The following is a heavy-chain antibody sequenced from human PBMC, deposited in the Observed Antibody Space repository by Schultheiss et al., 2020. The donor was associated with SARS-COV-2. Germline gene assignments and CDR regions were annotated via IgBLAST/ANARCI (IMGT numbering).Heavy chain of an antibody. CDR1: GFTFSSYA. CDR2: ISGSGGNT. J-gene: IGHJ4*02. D-gene: IGHD6-13*01. Sequence: GGSLRLSCAASGFTFSSYAMSWVRQAPGKGLEWVSGISGSGGNTYSADSVKGRFTISRDNSKNTLYLQMNSLRAEDTAVYYCARYSSSGDYWGQGTLVTVSS. CDR3: ARYSSSGDY. V-gene: IGHV3-23*01.